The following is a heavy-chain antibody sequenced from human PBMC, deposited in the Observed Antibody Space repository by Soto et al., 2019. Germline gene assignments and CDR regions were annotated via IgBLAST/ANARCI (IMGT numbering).Heavy chain of an antibody. CDR3: ARDQPGEEEFDL. CDR2: ISTSGTTI. CDR1: GFNFNSYG. Sequence: EVQLVESGGGLVQPGGSLRVSCAASGFNFNSYGMNWVRQAPGKGLEWVSYISTSGTTIYYADSVKGRFTISRDNAKNSLFLQMNRLRAEDTAVYYCARDQPGEEEFDLWGRGTLVTVSS. V-gene: IGHV3-48*03. J-gene: IGHJ2*01. D-gene: IGHD7-27*01.